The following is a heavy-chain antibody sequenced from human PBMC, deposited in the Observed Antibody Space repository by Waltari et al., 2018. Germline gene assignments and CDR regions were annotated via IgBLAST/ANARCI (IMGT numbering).Heavy chain of an antibody. CDR2: IHHSGTI. D-gene: IGHD6-13*01. CDR1: GESFIGYY. Sequence: QMQLQQWGAGLLKPSETLSLTCAVSGESFIGYYWNWIRQPPGRGLEWIGEIHHSGTINSTPSLESRVTISQDMSKNQFSRKLTSVTAADTAVYYCVRGKMYSRPYFDYWGQGTLVTVSS. CDR3: VRGKMYSRPYFDY. V-gene: IGHV4-34*01. J-gene: IGHJ4*02.